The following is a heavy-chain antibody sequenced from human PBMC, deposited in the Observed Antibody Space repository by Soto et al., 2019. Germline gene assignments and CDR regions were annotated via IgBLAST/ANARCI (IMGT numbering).Heavy chain of an antibody. V-gene: IGHV1-18*01. Sequence: GASVKVSCKTSGYTFTSYGISWVRQAPGQGLEWMGWISAYNGNTNYAQKLQGRVTMTTDTSTSTAYMELRSLRSDDTAVYYCARKPRLWLGDFPIDYGGQGTLVTVSS. CDR1: GYTFTSYG. D-gene: IGHD3-10*01. CDR3: ARKPRLWLGDFPIDY. CDR2: ISAYNGNT. J-gene: IGHJ4*02.